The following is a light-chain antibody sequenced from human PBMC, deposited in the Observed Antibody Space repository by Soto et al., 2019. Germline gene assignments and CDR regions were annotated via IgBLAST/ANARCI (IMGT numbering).Light chain of an antibody. J-gene: IGLJ1*01. Sequence: QSALAQPASVSGSPGQSITISCTGTSSDVAGYNHVSWYQHHPGKAPKLMIYEVTKRPSGVSNRFSGSKSGDTASLTISGLHAEDEADYYCNSNTTSTTRIFGTGTKVTVL. CDR3: NSNTTSTTRI. CDR2: EVT. CDR1: SSDVAGYNH. V-gene: IGLV2-14*01.